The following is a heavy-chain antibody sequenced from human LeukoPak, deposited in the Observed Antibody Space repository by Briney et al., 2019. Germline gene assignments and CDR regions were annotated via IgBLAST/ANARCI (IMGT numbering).Heavy chain of an antibody. J-gene: IGHJ6*02. D-gene: IGHD2-15*01. CDR2: ISGSGGST. Sequence: GGSLRLSCTASGLSFSSSAMSWVRQAPGQGLEWVSAISGSGGSTYYADSVKGRFTISRDNSKNTLYLQMNSLRAEDTAVYYCARDGIAVVVDVVDYYYGMDVWGQGTTVTVSS. CDR1: GLSFSSSA. CDR3: ARDGIAVVVDVVDYYYGMDV. V-gene: IGHV3-23*01.